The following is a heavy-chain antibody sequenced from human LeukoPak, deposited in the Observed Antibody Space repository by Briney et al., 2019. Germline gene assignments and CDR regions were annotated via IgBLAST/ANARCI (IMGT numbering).Heavy chain of an antibody. V-gene: IGHV3-49*04. CDR2: IRSKAYGGTT. J-gene: IGHJ4*02. CDR3: TRVSLVAASVFFDY. CDR1: GFTFGGYA. Sequence: GGSLRPSCTASGFTFGGYAMSWVRQAPGKGLEWVSFIRSKAYGGTTEYAASVKGRFTISRDDSKSIAYLQMNSLKTEDTAVYYCTRVSLVAASVFFDYWGQGTLVTVSS. D-gene: IGHD2-15*01.